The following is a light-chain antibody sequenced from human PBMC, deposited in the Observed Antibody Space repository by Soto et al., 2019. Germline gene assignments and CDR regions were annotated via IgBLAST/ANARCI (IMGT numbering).Light chain of an antibody. Sequence: DIQMTQSPSAMSASVGDRVTITCRASQDISNYLAWFQQKPGRVPKRLIYGASSLQSGVPSRFSGSGSGTEFTLTISSLQPEDFATYYCLQYNIYPFTFGRGTKLEIK. V-gene: IGKV1-17*03. J-gene: IGKJ2*01. CDR3: LQYNIYPFT. CDR1: QDISNY. CDR2: GAS.